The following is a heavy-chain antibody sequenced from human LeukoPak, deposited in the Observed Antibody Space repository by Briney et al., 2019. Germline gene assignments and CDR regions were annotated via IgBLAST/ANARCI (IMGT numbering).Heavy chain of an antibody. J-gene: IGHJ5*02. Sequence: GASVKVSCKASGYTFSDYAIHWVRQAPGQGLEWMGWVNPNTGGTSYAQKFQGRVTMTRDTSISTAYMELSRLRSDDTAVYYCASMLGYCSGGSCPSSWFDPWGQGTLVTVSS. CDR2: VNPNTGGT. V-gene: IGHV1-2*02. CDR1: GYTFSDYA. D-gene: IGHD2-15*01. CDR3: ASMLGYCSGGSCPSSWFDP.